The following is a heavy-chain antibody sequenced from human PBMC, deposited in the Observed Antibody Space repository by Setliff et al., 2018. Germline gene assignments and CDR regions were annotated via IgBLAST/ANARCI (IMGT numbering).Heavy chain of an antibody. CDR3: ARDPRQNDNFWSGYYYYYYYGMDV. Sequence: VASVKVSCKASGYTFTRYAMNWVRQAPGQRLEWMGWINAGNGNTKYSQKFQGRVTITRDTSASTAYMELSSLRSEDTAVYYCARDPRQNDNFWSGYYYYYYYGMDVWGQGTTVTVSS. CDR1: GYTFTRYA. CDR2: INAGNGNT. J-gene: IGHJ6*02. V-gene: IGHV1-3*01. D-gene: IGHD3-3*01.